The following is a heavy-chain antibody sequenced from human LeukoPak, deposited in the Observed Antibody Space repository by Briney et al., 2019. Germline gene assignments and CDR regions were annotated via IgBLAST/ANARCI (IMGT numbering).Heavy chain of an antibody. CDR2: IYYSGST. CDR1: GGSVSSGAYY. Sequence: SETLSLTCSVSGGSVSSGAYYWSWVRQPPGKGLERIGYIYYSGSTDYNPSLKSRVTISVDTSKNQFSLKVSSVTAADTAVYYCARGVAGTDAEYFQHWGQGTLVTVSS. J-gene: IGHJ1*01. V-gene: IGHV4-61*08. CDR3: ARGVAGTDAEYFQH. D-gene: IGHD6-19*01.